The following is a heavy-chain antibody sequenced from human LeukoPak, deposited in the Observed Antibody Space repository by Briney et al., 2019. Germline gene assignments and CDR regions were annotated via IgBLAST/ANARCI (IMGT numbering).Heavy chain of an antibody. CDR1: GFTFSSYA. D-gene: IGHD6-13*01. V-gene: IGHV3-23*01. Sequence: QAGGSLRLSCAASGFTFSSYAMSWVRQAPGKGLEWVSAISTSGTGTYYADSVKGRFTISRDNPKNTLYLQMNSLRAEDTAVYYCASPRGIAALRANWGQGALVTVSS. CDR3: ASPRGIAALRAN. CDR2: ISTSGTGT. J-gene: IGHJ4*02.